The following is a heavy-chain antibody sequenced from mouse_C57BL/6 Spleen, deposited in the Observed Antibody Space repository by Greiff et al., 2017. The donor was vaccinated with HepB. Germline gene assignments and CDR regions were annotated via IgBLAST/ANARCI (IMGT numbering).Heavy chain of an antibody. Sequence: EVKLMESGGGLVKPGGSLKLSCAASGFTFSSYAMSWVRQTPEKRLEWVATISDGGSYTYYPDNVKGRFTISRDNAKNNLYLQMSHLKSEDTAMYYCARDRDYYGSNHAMDYWGQGTSVTVSS. J-gene: IGHJ4*01. CDR2: ISDGGSYT. D-gene: IGHD1-1*01. V-gene: IGHV5-4*01. CDR3: ARDRDYYGSNHAMDY. CDR1: GFTFSSYA.